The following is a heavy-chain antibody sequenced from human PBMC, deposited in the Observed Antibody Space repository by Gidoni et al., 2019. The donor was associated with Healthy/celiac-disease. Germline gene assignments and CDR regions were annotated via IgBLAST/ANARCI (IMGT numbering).Heavy chain of an antibody. J-gene: IGHJ3*02. V-gene: IGHV3-21*01. CDR3: ARDREMATITFAFDI. D-gene: IGHD5-12*01. Sequence: EVQLVESVGGLVKPGGSLRLSCAASGFTFSSYSMNWVRQAPGKGLEWVSSISSSSRYIYYADSVKGRFTISRDNAKNSMYLQMNSLRAEDTAVYYCARDREMATITFAFDIWGQGTMVTVSS. CDR2: ISSSSRYI. CDR1: GFTFSSYS.